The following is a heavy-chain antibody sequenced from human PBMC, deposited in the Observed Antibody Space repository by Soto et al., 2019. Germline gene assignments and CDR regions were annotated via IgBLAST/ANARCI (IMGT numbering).Heavy chain of an antibody. Sequence: QVQLVQSGAEVKKPGASVKVSCKASRYTFTGYAMHWVRQAPGQRLEWMGWINAGNGNTKYSQKFQGRVTLTRDTSASTAYMELSSLRSEDTAVYYCARDPSGDYGYYYYYGMDVWGQGTTVTVSS. D-gene: IGHD4-17*01. CDR1: RYTFTGYA. J-gene: IGHJ6*02. CDR3: ARDPSGDYGYYYYYGMDV. V-gene: IGHV1-3*01. CDR2: INAGNGNT.